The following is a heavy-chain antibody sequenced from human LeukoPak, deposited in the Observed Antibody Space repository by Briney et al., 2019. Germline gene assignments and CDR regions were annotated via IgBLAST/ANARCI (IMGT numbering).Heavy chain of an antibody. Sequence: GGSLRLSCAASGFTFSSYSMNWVRQAPGKGLEWVSYISSSSSTIYYADSVKGRFTISRDNAKNSLYLQMNSLRAEDTAVYYCAREPWGSRPYYFDYWGQGTLVTVSS. CDR3: AREPWGSRPYYFDY. J-gene: IGHJ4*02. D-gene: IGHD1-26*01. CDR1: GFTFSSYS. CDR2: ISSSSSTI. V-gene: IGHV3-48*04.